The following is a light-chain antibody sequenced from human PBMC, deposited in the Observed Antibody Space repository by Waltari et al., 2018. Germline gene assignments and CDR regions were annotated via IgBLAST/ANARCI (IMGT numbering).Light chain of an antibody. J-gene: IGLJ2*01. CDR3: SSYTSSSVV. Sequence: QSALTQPVSVSGSPGQSITISCTGPSSDVGGSNYVSWYQPHPGKAPKLMIYEVSNRPSGVSNRFSGSKSGNTASLTISGLQAEDEADYYCSSYTSSSVVFGGGTKLTVL. V-gene: IGLV2-14*01. CDR2: EVS. CDR1: SSDVGGSNY.